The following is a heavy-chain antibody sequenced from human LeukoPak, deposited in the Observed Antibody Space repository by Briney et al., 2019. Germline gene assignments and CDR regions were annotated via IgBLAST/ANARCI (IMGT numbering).Heavy chain of an antibody. CDR3: AALHEDLDY. V-gene: IGHV3-7*03. CDR1: GFTFSRYW. J-gene: IGHJ4*02. Sequence: GGSLRLSCAASGFTFSRYWMSWVRQAPGKGLEWVANIKQDGSEKNYVDSVKGRFTISRDNAKNSLYLQMNSLRAEDTAVYYCAALHEDLDYWGQGTLVTASS. CDR2: IKQDGSEK. D-gene: IGHD4-11*01.